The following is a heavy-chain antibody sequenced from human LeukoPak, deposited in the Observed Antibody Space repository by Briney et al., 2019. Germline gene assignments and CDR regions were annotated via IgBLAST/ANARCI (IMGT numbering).Heavy chain of an antibody. J-gene: IGHJ4*02. CDR3: ARDLKLRLAVAVAGNFDY. CDR2: ISSSSSYI. Sequence: KAGGSLRLSCAASGFTFSSYSMNWVRQAPGKGLEWVSSISSSSSYIYYADSVKGRFTISRDNAKNSLYLQMNSLRAEDTAVYYCARDLKLRLAVAVAGNFDYWGQGTLVTVSS. CDR1: GFTFSSYS. V-gene: IGHV3-21*01. D-gene: IGHD6-19*01.